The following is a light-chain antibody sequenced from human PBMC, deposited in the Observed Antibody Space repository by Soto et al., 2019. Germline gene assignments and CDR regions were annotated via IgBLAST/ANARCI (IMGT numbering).Light chain of an antibody. Sequence: DIQLTQSPSSLSASVGDRVTITCQASQDISNHLNWYQLKPGKVPKLLIYAASTLQTGVPSRFSGSGSGTDFTLTISSLQPEDSASYYCQQSYSSWATFGGGTKVEIK. CDR1: QDISNH. CDR3: QQSYSSWAT. V-gene: IGKV1-39*01. CDR2: AAS. J-gene: IGKJ4*01.